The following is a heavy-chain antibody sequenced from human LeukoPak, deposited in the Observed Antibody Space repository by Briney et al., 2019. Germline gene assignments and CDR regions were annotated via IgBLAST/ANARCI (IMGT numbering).Heavy chain of an antibody. CDR1: GGSLSGYY. Sequence: SETLSLTCAVYGGSLSGYYWSWIRQPPGKGLEWIGEINHSGSTDYNPSLKSRVTISVDTSKNQFSLKLSSVTAADTAVYYCARALDGYNLGVDYWGQGTLVTVSS. J-gene: IGHJ4*02. CDR2: INHSGST. D-gene: IGHD5-24*01. V-gene: IGHV4-34*01. CDR3: ARALDGYNLGVDY.